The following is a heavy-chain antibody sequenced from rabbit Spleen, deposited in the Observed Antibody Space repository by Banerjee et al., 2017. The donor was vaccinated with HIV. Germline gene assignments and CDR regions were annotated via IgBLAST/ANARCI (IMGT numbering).Heavy chain of an antibody. CDR2: IDPVFGIA. CDR1: GVSFSSGYD. D-gene: IGHD1-1*01. J-gene: IGHJ6*01. Sequence: QQLVESGGGLVKPGASLTLTCKASGVSFSSGYDMCWVRQAPGKGLEWIGYIDPVFGIAVYASWVNGRFTISRDNAQNTLYLQLNSLTAADTATYFCVREVYHILGLWGQGTLVTVS. CDR3: VREVYHILGL. V-gene: IGHV1S7*01.